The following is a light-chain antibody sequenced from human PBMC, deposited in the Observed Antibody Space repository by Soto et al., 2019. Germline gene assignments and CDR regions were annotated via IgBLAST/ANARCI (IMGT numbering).Light chain of an antibody. V-gene: IGKV1D-12*01. J-gene: IGKJ1*01. CDR1: QDISGW. Sequence: DIQMTHSPSSVSASVLYIVTITFRSSQDISGWLAWFQQKPGKAPNLLIYAASILQSGVPSRFSGSGSGTDFTLTITYLQPEDFATYYCQKANSFPWKFGQGTKVDIK. CDR2: AAS. CDR3: QKANSFPWK.